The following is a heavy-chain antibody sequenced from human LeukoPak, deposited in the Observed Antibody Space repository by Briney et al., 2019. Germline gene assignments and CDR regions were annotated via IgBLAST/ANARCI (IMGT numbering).Heavy chain of an antibody. CDR3: AKDLVTYYYYYGMDV. D-gene: IGHD2-21*01. V-gene: IGHV3-23*01. CDR1: GFTLSSYA. Sequence: GASLRLSCAASGFTLSSYAMSWVRQAPGKGLERVSAISGSGGSTYYADSVKGRFTISRDNSKNTLYLQMNSLRAEDTAVYYCAKDLVTYYYYYGMDVWGQGTTVTVSS. J-gene: IGHJ6*02. CDR2: ISGSGGST.